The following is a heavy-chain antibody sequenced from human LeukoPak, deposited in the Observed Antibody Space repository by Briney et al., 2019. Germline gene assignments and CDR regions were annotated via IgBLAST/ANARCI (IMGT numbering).Heavy chain of an antibody. J-gene: IGHJ4*02. D-gene: IGHD2-2*01. CDR2: IDYTGSA. V-gene: IGHV4-59*01. Sequence: SESLSLTCTVSGGFISSYYWSWIRQPPGKGLEWVGFIDYTGSANYNPSLKGRVTISLDTSKNQFSVKVMSVTAADTAVYYCARIPVAKSFDYWGQGTLVTVSS. CDR1: GGFISSYY. CDR3: ARIPVAKSFDY.